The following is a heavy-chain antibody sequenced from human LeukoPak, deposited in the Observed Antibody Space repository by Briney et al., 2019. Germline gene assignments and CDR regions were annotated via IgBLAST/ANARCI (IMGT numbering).Heavy chain of an antibody. CDR2: IYAGGST. D-gene: IGHD1-26*01. J-gene: IGHJ4*02. CDR1: GFIVSGNY. V-gene: IGHV3-53*01. Sequence: GGSLRLSCSASGFIVSGNYMSWVRQAPGKGLEWVSIIYAGGSTHYADSVKGRFTISRDNSRNTVYLQMNSLRGEDTAVYYCASAHSGYLDYWGQGTLVTVSS. CDR3: ASAHSGYLDY.